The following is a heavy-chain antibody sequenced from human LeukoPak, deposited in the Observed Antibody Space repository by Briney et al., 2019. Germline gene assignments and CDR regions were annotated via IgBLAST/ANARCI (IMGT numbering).Heavy chain of an antibody. V-gene: IGHV4-59*01. D-gene: IGHD1-26*01. CDR3: ARGERWELLGGFDY. CDR1: GGSISSYY. J-gene: IGHJ4*02. Sequence: SETLSLTCTVSGGSISSYYWSWIRQPPGKGLEWIGYIYYSGSTNYNPSLKSRVTISVDTSKNQFSLKLSSVTAADTAVYYCARGERWELLGGFDYWGQGTLVIVSS. CDR2: IYYSGST.